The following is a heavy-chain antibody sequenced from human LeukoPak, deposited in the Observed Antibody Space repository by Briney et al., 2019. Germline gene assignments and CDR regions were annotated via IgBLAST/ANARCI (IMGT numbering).Heavy chain of an antibody. V-gene: IGHV3-23*01. Sequence: GGSLRLSCAASGFTFSSYAMSWVRQAPGKGLEWVSAISGSGGSTYYADSVKGRFTISRDNSKNTLYLQMNSLRAEDTAVYYCAKEGYSFGYHLGYYFDYWGQGTLVTVSS. D-gene: IGHD5-18*01. CDR1: GFTFSSYA. J-gene: IGHJ4*02. CDR3: AKEGYSFGYHLGYYFDY. CDR2: ISGSGGST.